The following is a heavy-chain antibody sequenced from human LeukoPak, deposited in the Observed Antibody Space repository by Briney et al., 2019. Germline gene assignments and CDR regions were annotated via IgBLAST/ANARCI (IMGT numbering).Heavy chain of an antibody. D-gene: IGHD3-3*01. CDR3: ARRNDFWSGYRPYNWFDP. Sequence: PSETLSLTRTVSGGSISSYYWSRIRQPPGKGLEWIGYFYYSGSTNYNPSLKSRVTISVDTSKNQFSLKLSSVTAADTAVYYCARRNDFWSGYRPYNWFDPWGQGTLVTVSS. J-gene: IGHJ5*02. CDR1: GGSISSYY. CDR2: FYYSGST. V-gene: IGHV4-59*01.